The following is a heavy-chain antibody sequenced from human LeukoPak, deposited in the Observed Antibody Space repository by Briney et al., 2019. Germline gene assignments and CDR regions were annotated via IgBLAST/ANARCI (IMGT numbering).Heavy chain of an antibody. D-gene: IGHD3-3*01. Sequence: PSETLSLTCTVSGGSISSGGYYWSWIRQPPGKGLEWIGSIYYSGSTYYSPSLKSRVTISVDTSKNQFSLKLSSVTAADTAVYYCARHAYYDFWSGYRSHPLFDYWGQGTLVTVSS. CDR1: GGSISSGGYY. CDR3: ARHAYYDFWSGYRSHPLFDY. CDR2: IYYSGST. V-gene: IGHV4-39*01. J-gene: IGHJ4*02.